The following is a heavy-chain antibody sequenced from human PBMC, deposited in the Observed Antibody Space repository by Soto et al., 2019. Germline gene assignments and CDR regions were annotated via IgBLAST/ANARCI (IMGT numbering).Heavy chain of an antibody. CDR3: ARSSGYYLIDDY. Sequence: QAQLVQSGAEEKKPGASVKVSCKASGYTFTSYAMHWVRQAPGQRLEWMGWINAGNGNTKYSQKFQGRVTITRDTSASTADMELSSLRSEDTAVYYCARSSGYYLIDDYWGQGTLVTVSS. CDR1: GYTFTSYA. J-gene: IGHJ4*02. V-gene: IGHV1-3*05. CDR2: INAGNGNT. D-gene: IGHD3-22*01.